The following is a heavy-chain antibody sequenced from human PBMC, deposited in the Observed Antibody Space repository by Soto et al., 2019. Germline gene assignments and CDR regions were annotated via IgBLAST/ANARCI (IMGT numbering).Heavy chain of an antibody. D-gene: IGHD2-2*01. CDR1: GFTLSSYA. CDR2: ISSDGSVK. J-gene: IGHJ4*02. CDR3: ARGRDCASTSCMRSLAY. V-gene: IGHV3-30-3*01. Sequence: QVQLVESGGGVVQPGRSLRLSCAASGFTLSSYALHWVRQAPGKGLEWVTVISSDGSVKYYADSVRGRFTISRDNSNNYIYVQMNSLRDEDTAVYHCARGRDCASTSCMRSLAYWGPGTLVTVPS.